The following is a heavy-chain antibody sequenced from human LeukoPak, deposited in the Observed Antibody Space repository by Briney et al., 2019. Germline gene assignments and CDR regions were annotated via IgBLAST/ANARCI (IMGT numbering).Heavy chain of an antibody. CDR2: IYYSGST. V-gene: IGHV4-59*08. CDR3: ARHGRSSGWPDY. Sequence: SETLSLTCTVSGGSISSYYWSWIRQPPGKGLEWIGYIYYSGSTNYNPSLKSRVTISVDTSKNQFSLKLSSVTAADAAVYYCARHGRSSGWPDYWGQGTLVTVSS. J-gene: IGHJ4*02. D-gene: IGHD6-19*01. CDR1: GGSISSYY.